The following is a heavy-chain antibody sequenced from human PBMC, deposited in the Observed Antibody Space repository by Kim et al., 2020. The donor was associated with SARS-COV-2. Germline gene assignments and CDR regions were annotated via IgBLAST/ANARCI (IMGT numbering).Heavy chain of an antibody. V-gene: IGHV3-23*01. J-gene: IGHJ4*02. CDR1: GFTFSSYA. D-gene: IGHD6-19*01. CDR2: ISGSGGST. CDR3: AKDRVREWLATYFDY. Sequence: GGSLRLSCAASGFTFSSYAMSWVRQAPGKGLEWVSAISGSGGSTYYADSVKGRFTISRDNSKNTLYLQMNSLRAEDTAVYYCAKDRVREWLATYFDYWGQGTLVTVSS.